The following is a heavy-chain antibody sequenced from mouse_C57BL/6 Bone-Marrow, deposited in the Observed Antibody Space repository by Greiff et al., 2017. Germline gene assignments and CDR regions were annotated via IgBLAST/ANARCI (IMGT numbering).Heavy chain of an antibody. V-gene: IGHV1-64*01. CDR1: GYTFTSYW. Sequence: QVQLQQPGAELVKPGASVKLSCKASGYTFTSYWMHWVKQRPGQGLEWIGMIHPNSGSTNYNEKFKSKATLTVHKSASTSYMQLRNLTSEDSDVYSCASSVTTVASYYAIDYWGQGTSVTVSS. D-gene: IGHD1-1*01. CDR2: IHPNSGST. CDR3: ASSVTTVASYYAIDY. J-gene: IGHJ4*01.